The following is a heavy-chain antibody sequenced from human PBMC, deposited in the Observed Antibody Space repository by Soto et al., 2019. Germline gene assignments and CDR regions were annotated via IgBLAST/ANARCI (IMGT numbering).Heavy chain of an antibody. CDR1: GGSISSYY. CDR3: ARLRHAFDY. V-gene: IGHV4-59*08. CDR2: IYYSGST. Sequence: PSETLSLTCTFSGGSISSYYWSWIRQPPGKGLEWIGYIYYSGSTNYNPSLKSRVTISVDTSKNQFSLKLSSVTAADTAVYYCARLRHAFDYWGQGTLVTVSS. J-gene: IGHJ4*02.